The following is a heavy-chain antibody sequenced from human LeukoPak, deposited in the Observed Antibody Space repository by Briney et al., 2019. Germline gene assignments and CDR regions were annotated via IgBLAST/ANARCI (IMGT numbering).Heavy chain of an antibody. Sequence: ASVKVSCKASGYTLTSYDINWVRQATGQGLEWMGWMNPNSGNTGYAQKFQGRVTMTRNTSISTAYMELSSLRSEDTAVYYCARGVRRVAATRAYYFDYWGQGTLVTVSS. D-gene: IGHD2-15*01. CDR1: GYTLTSYD. V-gene: IGHV1-8*01. J-gene: IGHJ4*02. CDR2: MNPNSGNT. CDR3: ARGVRRVAATRAYYFDY.